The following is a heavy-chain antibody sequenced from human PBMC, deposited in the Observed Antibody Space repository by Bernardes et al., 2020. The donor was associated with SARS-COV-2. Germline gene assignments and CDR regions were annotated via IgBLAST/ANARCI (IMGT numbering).Heavy chain of an antibody. CDR2: IVVGSGNT. V-gene: IGHV1-58*01. CDR1: GFTFTSSA. D-gene: IGHD3-22*01. CDR3: AADSAGDYDSSGYYYYYYGMDV. J-gene: IGHJ6*02. Sequence: SVKVSCKASGFTFTSSAVQWVRQARGQRLEWIGWIVVGSGNTNYAQKFQERVTITRDMSTSTAYMELSSLRSEDTAVYYCAADSAGDYDSSGYYYYYYGMDVWGQGTTVTVSS.